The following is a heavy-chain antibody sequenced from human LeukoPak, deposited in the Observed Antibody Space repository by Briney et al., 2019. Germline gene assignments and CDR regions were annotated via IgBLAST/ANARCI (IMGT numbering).Heavy chain of an antibody. CDR2: IIPILGIA. V-gene: IGHV1-69*10. Sequence: SVKVSCKASGGTFSSYAISWVRQAPGQGLEWMGGIIPILGIANYAQKFQGRVTITADKSTSTAYMELSSLRSEDTAVYYCARGRDGYNHGNWFDPWGQGTLVTVSS. CDR3: ARGRDGYNHGNWFDP. J-gene: IGHJ5*02. D-gene: IGHD5-24*01. CDR1: GGTFSSYA.